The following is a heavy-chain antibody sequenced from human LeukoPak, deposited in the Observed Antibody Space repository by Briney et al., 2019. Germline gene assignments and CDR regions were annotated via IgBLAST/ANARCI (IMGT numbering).Heavy chain of an antibody. J-gene: IGHJ4*02. D-gene: IGHD3-22*01. CDR3: AKDDTYYDSGIDY. Sequence: GGSLRLSCAASGFTFDDYTMHWVRQAPGKGLEWVSLISWDGGSTYYADSVKGRFTISRDNSKNSLYLQMNSLRTEDTALYYCAKDDTYYDSGIDYWGQGTLDTVSS. V-gene: IGHV3-43*01. CDR1: GFTFDDYT. CDR2: ISWDGGST.